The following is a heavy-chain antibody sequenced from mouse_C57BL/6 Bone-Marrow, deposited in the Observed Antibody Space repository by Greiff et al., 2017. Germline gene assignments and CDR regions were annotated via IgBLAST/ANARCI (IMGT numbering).Heavy chain of an antibody. CDR1: GYTFTSYW. V-gene: IGHV1-64*01. J-gene: IGHJ4*01. D-gene: IGHD1-1*02. CDR2: INPNSGST. Sequence: QVQLQQPGAELVKPGASVKLFCKASGYTFTSYWMHWVKQRPGQGLEWIGMINPNSGSTNYNEKFKSQATLTVDKSSSTAYMQLSSLTSEDSVVYYCARTLWYAMDYWGQGTSVTVSS. CDR3: ARTLWYAMDY.